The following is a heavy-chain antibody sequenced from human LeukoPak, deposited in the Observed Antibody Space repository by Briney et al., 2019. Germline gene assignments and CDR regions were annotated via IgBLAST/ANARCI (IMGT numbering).Heavy chain of an antibody. CDR2: ISSSSSYI. CDR1: GFTFSSYS. Sequence: GSLRLSCAASGFTFSSYSMNWVRQAPGKGLEWVSSISSSSSYIYYADSVKGRFTISRDNAKNSLYLQMNSLRAEDTAVYYCAGVDPMTTVTTRPFDYWGQGTLVTVSS. CDR3: AGVDPMTTVTTRPFDY. D-gene: IGHD4-17*01. J-gene: IGHJ4*02. V-gene: IGHV3-21*01.